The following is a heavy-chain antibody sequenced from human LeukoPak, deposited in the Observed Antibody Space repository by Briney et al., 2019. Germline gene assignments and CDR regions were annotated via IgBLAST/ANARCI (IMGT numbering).Heavy chain of an antibody. Sequence: PGGSLRLSCAASGFTVSSNYMSWVRQAPGKGLEWVSLIYSGGSTYYADSVKGRFTISRDNSKNTLYLQMNSLRAEDTAVYYCARGDDYKSTYFDNWGQGTLVTVSS. CDR3: ARGDDYKSTYFDN. CDR2: IYSGGST. CDR1: GFTVSSNY. D-gene: IGHD5-12*01. J-gene: IGHJ4*02. V-gene: IGHV3-53*01.